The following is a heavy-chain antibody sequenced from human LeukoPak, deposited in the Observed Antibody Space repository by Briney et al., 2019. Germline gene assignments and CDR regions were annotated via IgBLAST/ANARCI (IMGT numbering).Heavy chain of an antibody. CDR2: IIPILGIA. J-gene: IGHJ5*02. V-gene: IGHV1-69*04. Sequence: SVMVSCKASGGTFCSYAISWVRQAPGQGLEWMGRIIPILGIANYAQKFQGRVTITADKSTSTAYMELSSLRSEDTAVYYCARDPPCSGGSCYSDWFDPWGQGTLVTVSS. D-gene: IGHD2-15*01. CDR1: GGTFCSYA. CDR3: ARDPPCSGGSCYSDWFDP.